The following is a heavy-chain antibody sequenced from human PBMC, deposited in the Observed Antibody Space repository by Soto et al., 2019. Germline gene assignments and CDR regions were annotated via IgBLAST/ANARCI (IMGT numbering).Heavy chain of an antibody. Sequence: GGSLRLSCAASGFTFSSYSMNWVRQAPGKGLEWVSYISSSSSTIYYADSVKGRFTISRDNSKNTLYLQMNSLRAEDTAVYYCAKDQTRRVDYWGQGTLVTVSS. CDR1: GFTFSSYS. J-gene: IGHJ4*02. V-gene: IGHV3-48*01. CDR3: AKDQTRRVDY. CDR2: ISSSSSTI.